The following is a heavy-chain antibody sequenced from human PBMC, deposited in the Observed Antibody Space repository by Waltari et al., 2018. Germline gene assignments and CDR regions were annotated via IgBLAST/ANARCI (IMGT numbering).Heavy chain of an antibody. CDR3: ASPGYCSSTSCYGFDY. Sequence: QLQLQESGPGLVKPSETLSLTCTVSGGSISSSSYYWGWIRQPPGKGLEWIGSIYYSGSTYYNPSLKSRVTISVDTSKNQFSLKLSSVTAADTAVYYCASPGYCSSTSCYGFDYWGQGTLVTVSS. CDR1: GGSISSSSYY. J-gene: IGHJ4*02. D-gene: IGHD2-2*01. CDR2: IYYSGST. V-gene: IGHV4-39*07.